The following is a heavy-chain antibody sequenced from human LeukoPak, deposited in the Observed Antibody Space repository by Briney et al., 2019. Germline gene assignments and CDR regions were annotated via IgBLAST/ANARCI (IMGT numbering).Heavy chain of an antibody. V-gene: IGHV3-30-3*01. Sequence: PGGSLRLSCAASGFTFSSYAMHWVRQIPGKGLEWVAVISYDGSNKYYADSVKGRFTISRDNSKNTLYLQMNSLRPGDTAVYYCAREGGDSPRWYSSSFAPYYFDYWGQGTLVTVSS. CDR1: GFTFSSYA. CDR2: ISYDGSNK. J-gene: IGHJ4*02. CDR3: AREGGDSPRWYSSSFAPYYFDY. D-gene: IGHD6-6*01.